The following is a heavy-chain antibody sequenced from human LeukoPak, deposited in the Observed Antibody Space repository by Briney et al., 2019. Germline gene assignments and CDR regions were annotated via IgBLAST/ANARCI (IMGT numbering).Heavy chain of an antibody. D-gene: IGHD5-24*01. CDR2: IIPILGIA. CDR3: ARDRDGGRFDY. V-gene: IGHV1-69*04. CDR1: GGTLSSYA. Sequence: ASVKVSCKASGGTLSSYAISWVRQAPGQGLEWMGRIIPILGIANYAQKFQGRVTITADKSTSTAYMELSSLRSEDTAVYYCARDRDGGRFDYWGQGTLVTVSS. J-gene: IGHJ4*02.